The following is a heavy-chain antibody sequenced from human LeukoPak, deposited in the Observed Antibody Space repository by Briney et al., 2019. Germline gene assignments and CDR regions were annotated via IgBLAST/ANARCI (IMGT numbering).Heavy chain of an antibody. J-gene: IGHJ4*02. CDR3: ARDRASGYDLRLFDY. V-gene: IGHV1-2*02. Sequence: ASVKVSCKASGYTFTGYYMHWVRQAPGQGLEWMGSINPNSGGTNYAQKFQGRVTMTRDTSISTAYMELSRVRSDDTAVYYCARDRASGYDLRLFDYWGQGTLVTVSS. D-gene: IGHD5-12*01. CDR2: INPNSGGT. CDR1: GYTFTGYY.